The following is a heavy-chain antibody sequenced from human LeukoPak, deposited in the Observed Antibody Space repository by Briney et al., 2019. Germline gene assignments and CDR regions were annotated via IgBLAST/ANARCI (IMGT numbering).Heavy chain of an antibody. D-gene: IGHD6-19*01. CDR3: ARVAVAGTFEYLFDY. V-gene: IGHV1-2*02. J-gene: IGHJ4*02. CDR1: GYTFTGYY. Sequence: ASVKVSCKASGYTFTGYYIQWVRQAPGQGLEWMGWINPNSGGTKYAQKFQGRVTMTRDTSISTAYVELSRLRSDDTAVYYCARVAVAGTFEYLFDYWGQGSLVIVSS. CDR2: INPNSGGT.